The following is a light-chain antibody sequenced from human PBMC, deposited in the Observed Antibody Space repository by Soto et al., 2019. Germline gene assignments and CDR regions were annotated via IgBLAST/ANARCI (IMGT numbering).Light chain of an antibody. CDR3: SSYTSSSTPYF. J-gene: IGLJ1*01. V-gene: IGLV2-14*01. CDR2: EVS. Sequence: QPVLTQPASVSGSPGQSITISCTGTSSDVGGYNYVSWYQQHPGKAPKLMIYEVSNRPSGVSNRFSGSKSGNTASLTISGLQAEDEADYYCSSYTSSSTPYFFGTGTKVTVL. CDR1: SSDVGGYNY.